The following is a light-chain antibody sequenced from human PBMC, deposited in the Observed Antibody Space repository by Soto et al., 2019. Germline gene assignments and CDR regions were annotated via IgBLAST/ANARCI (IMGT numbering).Light chain of an antibody. J-gene: IGLJ1*01. CDR2: ENN. Sequence: QSVLTQPPSVSEAPGQRVTLSCTGSSSNIGAGYEEHWYQQVPGTAPKLLIYENNNRPSGVPDRFSGSKSGTSASLAITGLQAEDEAEYYCQSYDSSLRGYVFGTGTKVTVL. V-gene: IGLV1-40*01. CDR3: QSYDSSLRGYV. CDR1: SSNIGAGYE.